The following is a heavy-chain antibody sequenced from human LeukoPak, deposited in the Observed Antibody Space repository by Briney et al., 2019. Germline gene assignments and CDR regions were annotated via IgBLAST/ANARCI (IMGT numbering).Heavy chain of an antibody. Sequence: GGSPRLSCAASGFTFSSYSMNWVRQALGKGLEWVSSISSSSSYIYYADSVKGRFTISRDNAKNSLYLQINSLRAEDTAVYYCARDLDYGDYPSGYWGQGTLVTVSS. CDR3: ARDLDYGDYPSGY. J-gene: IGHJ4*02. V-gene: IGHV3-21*01. CDR1: GFTFSSYS. D-gene: IGHD4-17*01. CDR2: ISSSSSYI.